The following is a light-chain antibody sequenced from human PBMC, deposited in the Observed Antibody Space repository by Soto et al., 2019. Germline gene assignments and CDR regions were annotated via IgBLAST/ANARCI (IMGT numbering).Light chain of an antibody. CDR2: GNS. Sequence: QSVLTQPPSVSGAPGQRVTISCTGCSSNIGAGYDVHWYQQLPGTAPKLLIYGNSNRPSGVPDRFSDSKSGTSASLAITGLRAEDEADYYCQSYDSSLSGPYVFGTGTKVTVL. CDR3: QSYDSSLSGPYV. V-gene: IGLV1-40*01. J-gene: IGLJ1*01. CDR1: SSNIGAGYD.